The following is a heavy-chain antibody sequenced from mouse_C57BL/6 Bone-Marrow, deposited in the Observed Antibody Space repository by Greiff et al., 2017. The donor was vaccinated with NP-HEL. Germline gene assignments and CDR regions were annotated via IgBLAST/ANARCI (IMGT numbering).Heavy chain of an antibody. CDR1: GYTFTSYW. Sequence: QVHVKQSGAELAKPGASVKLSCKASGYTFTSYWMHWVKQRPGQGLEWIGYINPSSGYTKYNQKFKDKATLTADKSSSTAYMQLSSLTYEDSAVYYCARTATGSWYFDVWGTGTTVTVSS. V-gene: IGHV1-7*01. J-gene: IGHJ1*03. CDR2: INPSSGYT. D-gene: IGHD1-2*01. CDR3: ARTATGSWYFDV.